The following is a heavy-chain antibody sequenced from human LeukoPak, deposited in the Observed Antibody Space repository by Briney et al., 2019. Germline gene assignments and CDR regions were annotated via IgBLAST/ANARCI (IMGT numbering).Heavy chain of an antibody. CDR2: ISYDGSNK. D-gene: IGHD7-27*01. V-gene: IGHV3-30-3*01. Sequence: GGSLRLSCAASGFTFSSYAMHWVRQAPGKGLEWVAVISYDGSNKYYADSVKGRFTISRDNSKNTLYLQMNSLRAEDTAVYYCARDGGNRGPDYWGQGTLVTVSS. J-gene: IGHJ4*02. CDR1: GFTFSSYA. CDR3: ARDGGNRGPDY.